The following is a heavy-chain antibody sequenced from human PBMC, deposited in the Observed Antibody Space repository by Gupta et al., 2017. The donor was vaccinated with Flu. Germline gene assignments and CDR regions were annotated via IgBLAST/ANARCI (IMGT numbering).Heavy chain of an antibody. CDR2: MNPDSGNT. J-gene: IGHJ3*02. V-gene: IGHV1-8*01. CDR3: ARGTPGLPEGAWEGGAFDI. Sequence: RQATGQGLEWMGWMNPDSGNTGYAQNFQGRVTMTRDTSTGTAYMELSSLRSEDTAVYYCARGTPGLPEGAWEGGAFDIWGQGTMVTVSS. D-gene: IGHD1-26*01.